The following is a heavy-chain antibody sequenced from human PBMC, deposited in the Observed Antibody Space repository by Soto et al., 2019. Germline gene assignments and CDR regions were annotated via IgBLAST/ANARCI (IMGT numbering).Heavy chain of an antibody. Sequence: EEQLVESGGGLVQPGGSLRLSCAASGFSFNSHYMTWVRQPPGKGLEWVSSINRDSSIIYYADSVRRRFTISRDNAQNSLYLQMNSLSADDTAIYFCLNGDYYVGQGTLVTVSS. CDR1: GFSFNSHY. D-gene: IGHD2-21*02. CDR2: INRDSSII. J-gene: IGHJ4*02. CDR3: LNGDYY. V-gene: IGHV3-48*01.